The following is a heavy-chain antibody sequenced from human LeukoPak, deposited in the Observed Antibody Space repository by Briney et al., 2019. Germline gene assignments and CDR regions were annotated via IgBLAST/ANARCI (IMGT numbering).Heavy chain of an antibody. J-gene: IGHJ3*02. D-gene: IGHD3-9*01. Sequence: GGSLRLSCAASGFTFSSYAMHWVRQAPGKGLEWVAIISYDGSNKYYADSVKGRFTISRDNSKNTLYLQMNSLRAEDTSVYYCARDPSNGKFLTGYPDVFNIWGQGTMVTVSS. CDR1: GFTFSSYA. CDR3: ARDPSNGKFLTGYPDVFNI. CDR2: ISYDGSNK. V-gene: IGHV3-30-3*01.